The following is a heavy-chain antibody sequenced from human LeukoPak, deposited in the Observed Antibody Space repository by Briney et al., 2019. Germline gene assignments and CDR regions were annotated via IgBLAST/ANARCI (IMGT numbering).Heavy chain of an antibody. CDR1: GYTFISYG. D-gene: IGHD1-7*01. Sequence: EASVKVSFKASGYTFISYGISWVRQAPGQGLEWMGWISAYNGNTNYAQKLQGRVTMTTDTSTSTAYMELRSLRSDDTAVYYCARGAYNWNYVLTWFDPWGQGTLVTVSS. CDR2: ISAYNGNT. J-gene: IGHJ5*02. CDR3: ARGAYNWNYVLTWFDP. V-gene: IGHV1-18*01.